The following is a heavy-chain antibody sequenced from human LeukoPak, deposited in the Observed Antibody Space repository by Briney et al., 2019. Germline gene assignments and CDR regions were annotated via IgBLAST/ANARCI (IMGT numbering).Heavy chain of an antibody. V-gene: IGHV3-11*04. CDR3: AKDDDGSLGY. CDR1: GFTFSDYY. Sequence: PGGSLRLSCAASGFTFSDYYISWIRQAPGKGLEWVSYISSTGSTIFYADSVKGRFTISRDNAKNSLYLQINSLRAEDTAVYYCAKDDDGSLGYWGQGTLVTVSS. D-gene: IGHD5-24*01. J-gene: IGHJ4*02. CDR2: ISSTGSTI.